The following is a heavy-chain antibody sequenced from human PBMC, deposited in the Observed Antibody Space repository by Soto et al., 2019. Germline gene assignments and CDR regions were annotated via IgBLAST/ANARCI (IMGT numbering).Heavy chain of an antibody. CDR2: TYYRSKWYN. V-gene: IGHV6-1*01. CDR3: TMVATGGGWFDP. D-gene: IGHD5-12*01. J-gene: IGHJ5*02. CDR1: GDSVSSNSAA. Sequence: PXQTGSVTCAISGDSVSSNSAACNWIRHSPSRGLEWLGRTYYRSKWYNDYAVSVKSRITINPDTSKNQLSLQLNSVTPEATAVYYCTMVATGGGWFDPWGQGTLVTVSS.